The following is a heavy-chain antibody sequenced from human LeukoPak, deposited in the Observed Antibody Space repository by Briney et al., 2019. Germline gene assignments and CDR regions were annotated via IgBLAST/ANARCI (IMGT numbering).Heavy chain of an antibody. D-gene: IGHD3-22*01. J-gene: IGHJ2*01. Sequence: SETLSLTCAVYGGSLSGYYWSWIRQPPGKGLEWIGYIYHSGSTYYNPSLKSRVTISVDRSKNQFSLKLSSVTAADTAVYYCATRGAGDSSADGHGWYFDLWGRGTLVTVSS. CDR1: GGSLSGYY. CDR3: ATRGAGDSSADGHGWYFDL. CDR2: IYHSGST. V-gene: IGHV4-30-2*01.